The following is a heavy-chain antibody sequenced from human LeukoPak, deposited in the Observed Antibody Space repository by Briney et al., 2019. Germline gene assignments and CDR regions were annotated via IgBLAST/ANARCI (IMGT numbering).Heavy chain of an antibody. J-gene: IGHJ6*02. Sequence: GASVKVSCKASGGTFSSYAISWVRQAPGQGLEWMGGIIPIFGTANYAQKFQGRVTITANKSTSTAYMELSGLRSEDTAVYYCASTSHYYYGMDVWGQGTTVTVSS. CDR3: ASTSHYYYGMDV. V-gene: IGHV1-69*06. CDR2: IIPIFGTA. CDR1: GGTFSSYA.